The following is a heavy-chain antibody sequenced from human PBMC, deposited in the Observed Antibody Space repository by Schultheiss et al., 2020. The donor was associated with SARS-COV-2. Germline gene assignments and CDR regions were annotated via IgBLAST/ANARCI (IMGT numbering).Heavy chain of an antibody. CDR2: ISSSSSTI. CDR3: AKDRWELLGNFDY. J-gene: IGHJ4*02. CDR1: GFTFSSYS. Sequence: GGSLRLSCAASGFTFSSYSMNWVRQAPGKGLEWVSYISSSSSTIYYADSVKGRFTISRDNSKNTLYLQMNSLRAEDTAVYYCAKDRWELLGNFDYWGQGTLVTVSS. V-gene: IGHV3-48*01. D-gene: IGHD1-26*01.